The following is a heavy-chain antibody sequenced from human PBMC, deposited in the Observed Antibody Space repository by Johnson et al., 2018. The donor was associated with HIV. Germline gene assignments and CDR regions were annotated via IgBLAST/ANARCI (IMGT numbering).Heavy chain of an antibody. CDR3: ARTISSYQGAFDI. J-gene: IGHJ3*02. CDR2: ISSSGSAI. Sequence: QVQLVESGGGLVKPGGSLRLSCTASGFTFNDYYMTWVRQAPGEGLEWVSYISSSGSAIYYADSVKGRFTMSRDNAKNSMFLQMNSLRAEDTAVYYCARTISSYQGAFDIWGQGTMVTVSS. D-gene: IGHD1-26*01. CDR1: GFTFNDYY. V-gene: IGHV3-11*04.